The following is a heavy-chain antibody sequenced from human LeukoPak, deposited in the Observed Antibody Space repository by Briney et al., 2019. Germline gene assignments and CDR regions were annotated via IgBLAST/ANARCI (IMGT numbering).Heavy chain of an antibody. J-gene: IGHJ6*03. D-gene: IGHD2-15*01. CDR2: IYYSGST. CDR1: GGSISSYY. CDR3: ARSVEGYCRGGSCYYYSYYMDV. Sequence: PSETLSLTCTVSGGSISSYYWSWIRQPPGKGLEWIGYIYYSGSTNYNPSLKSRVTISVDTSKNQFSLKPSSVTAADTAVYYCARSVEGYCRGGSCYYYSYYMDVWGKGTTVTVSS. V-gene: IGHV4-59*01.